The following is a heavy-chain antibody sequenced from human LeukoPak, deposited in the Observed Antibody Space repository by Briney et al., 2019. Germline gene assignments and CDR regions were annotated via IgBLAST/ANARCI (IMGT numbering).Heavy chain of an antibody. Sequence: GESLKISCQGSGYSFTSYWIGWVRQMPGKGLEWMGIIYPGDSDTRYSPSFQGQVTISADKSISTAYLQWSSLKASDTAMYYCARHRRITMVRGSPNNIDYWGQGTLVTVSS. CDR1: GYSFTSYW. J-gene: IGHJ4*02. V-gene: IGHV5-51*01. D-gene: IGHD3-10*01. CDR2: IYPGDSDT. CDR3: ARHRRITMVRGSPNNIDY.